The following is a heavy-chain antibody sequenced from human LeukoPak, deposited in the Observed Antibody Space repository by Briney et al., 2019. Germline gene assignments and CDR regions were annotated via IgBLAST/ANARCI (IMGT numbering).Heavy chain of an antibody. CDR3: ANSYDYVWGSYRYTSV. CDR1: GFTFSSYA. D-gene: IGHD3-16*02. CDR2: ISGSGGST. Sequence: GGSLRLSCAASGFTFSSYAMSWVRQAPGKGLEWVSAISGSGGSTYYADSVKGRFTISRDNSKNTLYLQMNSLRAEDTAVYYCANSYDYVWGSYRYTSVWGQGTLVTVSS. V-gene: IGHV3-23*01. J-gene: IGHJ4*02.